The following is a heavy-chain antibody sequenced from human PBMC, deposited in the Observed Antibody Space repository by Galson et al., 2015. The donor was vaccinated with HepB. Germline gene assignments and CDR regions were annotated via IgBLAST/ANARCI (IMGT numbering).Heavy chain of an antibody. J-gene: IGHJ4*02. V-gene: IGHV1-24*01. CDR3: ATDRALRLGELSYDFDY. CDR1: GYTLTELS. D-gene: IGHD3-16*02. CDR2: FDPEDGET. Sequence: SVKVSCKVSGYTLTELSMHWVRQAPGKGLEWMGGFDPEDGETIYAQKFQGRVTMTEDTSTDTAYMELSSLRSEDTAVYYCATDRALRLGELSYDFDYWGQGTLVTVSS.